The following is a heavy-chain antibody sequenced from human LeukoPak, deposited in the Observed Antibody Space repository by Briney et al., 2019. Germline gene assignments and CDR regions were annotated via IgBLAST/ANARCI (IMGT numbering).Heavy chain of an antibody. J-gene: IGHJ4*02. CDR3: ASRTAAGLYYFDY. V-gene: IGHV4-34*01. D-gene: IGHD6-13*01. CDR2: INHSGST. CDR1: GGSFSGYY. Sequence: PSETLSLTCAVYGGSFSGYYWSWIRQPPGKGLERIGEINHSGSTNYNPSLKSRVTISVDTSKNQFSLKLSSVTAVDTAVYYCASRTAAGLYYFDYWGQGTLVTVSS.